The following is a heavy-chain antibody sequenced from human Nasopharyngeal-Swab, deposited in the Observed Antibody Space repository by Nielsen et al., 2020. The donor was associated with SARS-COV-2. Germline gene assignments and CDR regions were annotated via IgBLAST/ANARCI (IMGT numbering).Heavy chain of an antibody. CDR1: GGSISSGSYY. V-gene: IGHV4-61*02. J-gene: IGHJ5*02. CDR3: ARRLDGDYGNWFDP. D-gene: IGHD4-17*01. Sequence: SETLSLTCTVSGGSISSGSYYWRWIRQPAGKGLEWIGRILTNGSTNYNPSLKSRITISVDTSKNQFSLRLSSVTAADTAVYYCARRLDGDYGNWFDPWGQGTLVTVSS. CDR2: ILTNGST.